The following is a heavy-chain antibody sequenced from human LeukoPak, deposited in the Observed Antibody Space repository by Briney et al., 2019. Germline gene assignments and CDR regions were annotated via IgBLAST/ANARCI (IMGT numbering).Heavy chain of an antibody. J-gene: IGHJ5*02. CDR3: ARGTIFGVVRTNWFDP. V-gene: IGHV1-69*06. Sequence: GASVKVSCKASGGTFSSYALSWVRQAPGQGLEWMGGIIPIFGTANYAQKFQGRVTITADKSTSTAYMERSSLRSEDTAVYYCARGTIFGVVRTNWFDPWGQGTLVTVSS. CDR2: IIPIFGTA. CDR1: GGTFSSYA. D-gene: IGHD3-3*01.